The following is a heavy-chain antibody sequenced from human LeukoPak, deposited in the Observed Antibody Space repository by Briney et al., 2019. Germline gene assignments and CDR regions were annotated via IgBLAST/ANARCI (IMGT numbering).Heavy chain of an antibody. Sequence: GGSLRLSCAASGLTVNDVWMNWVRQIPGKGLDWVGRIKSRNNGGTTDYGASVKGGFVISRDDSQNTLYLQMNSLRVEDTAIYYCTQGGYWLYYWGQGTLVTVSS. J-gene: IGHJ4*02. D-gene: IGHD2-8*02. CDR3: TQGGYWLYY. V-gene: IGHV3-15*07. CDR1: GLTVNDVW. CDR2: IKSRNNGGTT.